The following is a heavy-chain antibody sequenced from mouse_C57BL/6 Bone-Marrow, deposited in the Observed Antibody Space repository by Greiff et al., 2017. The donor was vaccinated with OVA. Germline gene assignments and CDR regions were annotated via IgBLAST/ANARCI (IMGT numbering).Heavy chain of an antibody. V-gene: IGHV1-7*01. D-gene: IGHD1-1*01. Sequence: VQLQQPGAELAKPGASVRLSCKASGYTFTTYWMHWVKQRPGQGLDWIGYINPGSGYTKYNQKFKDKATLTADKSSSTAYMQLSSLTYEDSAVYFCARDYGSYGFSYWGQGTLVTVSA. CDR3: ARDYGSYGFSY. J-gene: IGHJ3*01. CDR2: INPGSGYT. CDR1: GYTFTTYW.